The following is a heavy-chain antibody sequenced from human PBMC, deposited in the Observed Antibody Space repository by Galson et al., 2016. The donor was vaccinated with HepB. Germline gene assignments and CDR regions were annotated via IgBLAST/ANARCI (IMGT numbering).Heavy chain of an antibody. CDR1: GFSLNNTRVG. V-gene: IGHV2-26*03. J-gene: IGHJ4*02. CDR3: ARIRPYASGWYWGYFFDS. Sequence: PALVKPTQTLTLTCTISGFSLNNTRVGVSWIRQPPGKALEWLAHIFSNDEESYITSLKSRLTISKDTSKSQVVLTMTNMDPVDTATYYCARIRPYASGWYWGYFFDSWGQGTLVTVSS. D-gene: IGHD6-19*01. CDR2: IFSNDEE.